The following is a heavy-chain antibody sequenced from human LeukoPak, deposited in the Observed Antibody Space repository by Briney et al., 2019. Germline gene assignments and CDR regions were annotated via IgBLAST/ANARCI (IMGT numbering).Heavy chain of an antibody. D-gene: IGHD6-6*01. CDR3: ARHSGRDSSCP. Sequence: SETLSLTCTVSGGSISSYFWNWIRQPPGKGLEWIGYIYDRGSTKYNPSLKSRVTISVDTSKNQFSLRLSSVTAADTAVYYCARHSGRDSSCPWGQGTLVTVSS. J-gene: IGHJ4*02. CDR2: IYDRGST. CDR1: GGSISSYF. V-gene: IGHV4-59*08.